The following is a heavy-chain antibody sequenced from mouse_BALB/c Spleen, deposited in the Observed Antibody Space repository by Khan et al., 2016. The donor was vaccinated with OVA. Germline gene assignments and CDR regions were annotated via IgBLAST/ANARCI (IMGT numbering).Heavy chain of an antibody. D-gene: IGHD2-1*01. CDR3: AKSFYSHYYAMGY. CDR1: EFSLTTYG. CDR2: IWGDGNT. Sequence: QVQLKESGPGLVAPSQSLSITCTVSEFSLTTYGVTWVRQTPGKGLEWLGVIWGDGNTDYHSALISRLRISKDDSESQVFLKLNSLQTDDTATYYCAKSFYSHYYAMGYWGQGTSVTVSS. J-gene: IGHJ4*01. V-gene: IGHV2-3*01.